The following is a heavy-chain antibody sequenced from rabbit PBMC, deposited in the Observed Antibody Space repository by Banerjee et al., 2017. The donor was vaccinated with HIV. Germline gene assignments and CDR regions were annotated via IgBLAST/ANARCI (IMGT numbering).Heavy chain of an antibody. CDR1: GIDFNSVYY. V-gene: IGHV1S40*01. CDR2: IYAGGRGTT. D-gene: IGHD4-1*01. CDR3: ARDLAGVIGWNFNL. J-gene: IGHJ4*01. Sequence: QQLEESGGDLVKPGASLTLTCTASGIDFNSVYYMCWVRQAPGKGLEWLACIYAGGRGTTYYATWAKGRFTISRTSSTTVTLQMTSLTAADTATYFCARDLAGVIGWNFNLWGQGTLVTVS.